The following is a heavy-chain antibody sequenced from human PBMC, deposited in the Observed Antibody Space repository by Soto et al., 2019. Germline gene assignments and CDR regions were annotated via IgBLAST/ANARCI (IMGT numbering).Heavy chain of an antibody. Sequence: ASVKVSCKASGYTFTDYYMHWVRQAPGQGLEWMGWINPNSGGTNYAQKFQGRVTMTRDTSISTAYMELSRLRSDDTAVYYCARKLELRGSYYYHYDMDVWGQGTTVTVSS. V-gene: IGHV1-2*02. D-gene: IGHD1-7*01. CDR1: GYTFTDYY. CDR2: INPNSGGT. CDR3: ARKLELRGSYYYHYDMDV. J-gene: IGHJ6*02.